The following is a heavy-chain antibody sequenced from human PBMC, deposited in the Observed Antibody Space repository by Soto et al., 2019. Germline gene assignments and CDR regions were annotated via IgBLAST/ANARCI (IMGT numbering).Heavy chain of an antibody. CDR3: AKTPHHDSSGYYSWFDL. CDR1: GYTFSTSG. CDR2: ISAYNGNT. V-gene: IGHV1-18*01. J-gene: IGHJ5*02. D-gene: IGHD3-22*01. Sequence: QVQLVQSGAEVKKPGASVKVSCKASGYTFSTSGISWVRQAPGQGLEWMGWISAYNGNTNYAQKLQGRVTMTTETSTSTAYMELRSLRSDDTALYYCAKTPHHDSSGYYSWFDLWGQGTLVTVSS.